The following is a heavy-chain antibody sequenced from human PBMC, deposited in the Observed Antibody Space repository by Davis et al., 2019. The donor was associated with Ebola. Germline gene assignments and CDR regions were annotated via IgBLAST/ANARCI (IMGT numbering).Heavy chain of an antibody. CDR1: GCIFRNYD. CDR2: LIPVSGTP. J-gene: IGHJ5*02. V-gene: IGHV1-69*13. CDR3: VRDVGP. Sequence: SVKVSCKAYGCIFRNYDLHWVRQAPGQGLEWMGGLIPVSGTPQYAQKLQGRVTISADESTSTAYMELSSLRYEDTAVYYCVRDVGPWGQGTLVTVSS.